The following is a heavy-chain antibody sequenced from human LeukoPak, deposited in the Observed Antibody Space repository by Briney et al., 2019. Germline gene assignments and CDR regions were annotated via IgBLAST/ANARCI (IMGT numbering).Heavy chain of an antibody. V-gene: IGHV4-4*02. CDR1: GGSITTTNL. CDR3: CGRGIAAAASGIDY. J-gene: IGHJ4*02. CDR2: SYYGGST. D-gene: IGHD6-13*01. Sequence: SETLSLTCGVSGGSITTTNLWRLVRQAPGKLLGWIGFSYYGGSTYYNPSLRSRVTISVDRSKNQFSLKLSSVTAADTAVYYWCGRGIAAAASGIDYWGQGTLVTVSS.